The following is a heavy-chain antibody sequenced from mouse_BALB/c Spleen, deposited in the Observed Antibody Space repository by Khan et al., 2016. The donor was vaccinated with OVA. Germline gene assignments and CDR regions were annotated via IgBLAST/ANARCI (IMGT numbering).Heavy chain of an antibody. CDR3: TRAGFGAFAY. D-gene: IGHD3-1*01. Sequence: VQLKQSGTVLARPGASVKMSCKTSGCIFTSYWIHWVKQRPGQGLEWIGGIFPGSTDTSYNQKFKDKAKLTAVTPASTAYMELSSLTNEDSAVYYCTRAGFGAFAYWGRGTLVTVSA. V-gene: IGHV1-5*01. J-gene: IGHJ3*01. CDR2: IFPGSTDT. CDR1: GCIFTSYW.